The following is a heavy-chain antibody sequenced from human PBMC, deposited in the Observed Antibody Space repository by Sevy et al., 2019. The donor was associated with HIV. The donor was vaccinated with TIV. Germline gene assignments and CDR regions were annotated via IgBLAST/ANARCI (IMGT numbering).Heavy chain of an antibody. CDR1: GASISSSSYY. CDR2: IYYSGST. J-gene: IGHJ4*02. D-gene: IGHD1-26*01. CDR3: VCGSYYHFDY. V-gene: IGHV4-39*01. Sequence: SETLSLTCTVSGASISSSSYYWGWIRQPPGKGLEWIGSIYYSGSTYHNPSLQSRVTISEDESTNQFSLNLSSVTAADTAVYYCVCGSYYHFDYWGQGTLVTVSS.